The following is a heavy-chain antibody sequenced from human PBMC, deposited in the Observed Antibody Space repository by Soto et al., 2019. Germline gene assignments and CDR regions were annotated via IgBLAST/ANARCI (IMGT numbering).Heavy chain of an antibody. V-gene: IGHV3-73*01. CDR1: GFTFSGSA. CDR2: IRSKANSYAT. Sequence: EVQVVESGGGLVQPGGSLKLSCAASGFTFSGSAMHWVRQASGKGLEWVGRIRSKANSYATAYAASVKGRFTISRDDSKNMAYLQMNSLKTEDTAVYYCTSLSTVTQVFDYWGQGTLVTVSS. J-gene: IGHJ4*02. CDR3: TSLSTVTQVFDY. D-gene: IGHD4-17*01.